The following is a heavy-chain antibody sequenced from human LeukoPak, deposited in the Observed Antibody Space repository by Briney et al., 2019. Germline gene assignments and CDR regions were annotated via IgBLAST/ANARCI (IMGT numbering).Heavy chain of an antibody. CDR2: IIPILGIA. D-gene: IGHD2-15*01. CDR1: GGTFSSYA. Sequence: GASVKVSCKASGGTFSSYAISWVRQAPGQGLEWMGRIIPILGIANYAQKFQGRVTITADKSTSTAYMELSSLRSEDTAVYYCARLGYCSGGSCSYFDYWGQGTLVTVSS. V-gene: IGHV1-69*04. CDR3: ARLGYCSGGSCSYFDY. J-gene: IGHJ4*02.